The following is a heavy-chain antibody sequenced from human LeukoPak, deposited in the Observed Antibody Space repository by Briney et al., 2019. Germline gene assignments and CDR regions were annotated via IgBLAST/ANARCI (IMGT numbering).Heavy chain of an antibody. J-gene: IGHJ4*02. Sequence: PGGSLRLSCAASGLTFSTYWMSWVRRAPGKGLEGVANMNQDGSEKYYVDSVKGRFTISRDNAKSSLYLQMNSLRAEDTAVYYCATGWAAHDYWGQGTLVTVSS. V-gene: IGHV3-7*01. D-gene: IGHD1-26*01. CDR1: GLTFSTYW. CDR2: MNQDGSEK. CDR3: ATGWAAHDY.